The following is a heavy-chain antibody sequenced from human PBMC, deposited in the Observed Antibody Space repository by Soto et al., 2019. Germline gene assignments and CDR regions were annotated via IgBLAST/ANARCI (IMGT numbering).Heavy chain of an antibody. J-gene: IGHJ5*02. Sequence: SQTLSLTCAISGDSVSRNSAAWIWIRQSPSRGLAWLGRTYYRSKWYNDYALSVKSRITLNPDTSKNQFSLQLNSVTPEDTAVYYCARGNHNNWFDPWGQGTLVTVSS. CDR3: ARGNHNNWFDP. CDR1: GDSVSRNSAA. CDR2: TYYRSKWYN. V-gene: IGHV6-1*01.